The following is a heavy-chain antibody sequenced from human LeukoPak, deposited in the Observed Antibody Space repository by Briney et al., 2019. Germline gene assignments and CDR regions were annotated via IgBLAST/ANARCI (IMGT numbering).Heavy chain of an antibody. D-gene: IGHD3-16*02. CDR2: IYSGGST. J-gene: IGHJ4*02. CDR1: GFTFSSYG. V-gene: IGHV3-NL1*01. Sequence: PGGSLRLSCAASGFTFSSYGMHWVRQAPGKGLEWVSVIYSGGSTYYADSVKGRFTISRDNSKNTLYLQMNSLRAEDTAVYYCARLWGSYRDYWGQGTLVTVSS. CDR3: ARLWGSYRDY.